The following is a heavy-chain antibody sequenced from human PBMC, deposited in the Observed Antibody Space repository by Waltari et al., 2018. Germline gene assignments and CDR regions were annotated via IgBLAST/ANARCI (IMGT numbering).Heavy chain of an antibody. Sequence: QVQLQESGPGLVRPSETLSLTCDVSGYFINTGFFWGWIRQPPGKGLDWIGNIYHDGTTYHSPSLKNRLTISYYTSKNKFSLRLTFVTVADSSLYYCSRQTLGYCTSAACRRLETCGQVILVTVSS. D-gene: IGHD2-2*03. CDR1: GYFINTGFF. J-gene: IGHJ5*02. CDR3: SRQTLGYCTSAACRRLET. V-gene: IGHV4-38-2*01. CDR2: IYHDGTT.